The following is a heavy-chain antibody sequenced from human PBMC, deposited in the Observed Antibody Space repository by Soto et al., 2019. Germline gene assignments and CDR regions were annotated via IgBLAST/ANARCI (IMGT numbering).Heavy chain of an antibody. V-gene: IGHV1-3*01. Sequence: VASVKVSCTASGYTSTGYAMHWVRQAPGQRLEWMGWINAGNGNTKYSQKFQGRVTITRDTSASAAYMELSSLSSEDTAVYYCARAVAVPADFDYWGQGTLVTVPQ. CDR2: INAGNGNT. D-gene: IGHD6-19*01. J-gene: IGHJ4*02. CDR3: ARAVAVPADFDY. CDR1: GYTSTGYA.